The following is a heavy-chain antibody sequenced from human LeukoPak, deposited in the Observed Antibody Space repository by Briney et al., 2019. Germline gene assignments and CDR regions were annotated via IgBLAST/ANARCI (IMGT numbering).Heavy chain of an antibody. D-gene: IGHD2-2*01. Sequence: GXSIXXTTYYWXXXXQPXXXXXXWIXXXYYSGSTYYNPSLKSRVTISVDTSKNQFSLKLSSVTAADTAVYYCARRGQGYCSSTSCYPWFDPWGQGTLVTVSS. CDR1: GXSIXXTTYY. CDR3: ARRGQGYCSSTSCYPWFDP. V-gene: IGHV4-39*01. J-gene: IGHJ5*02. CDR2: XYYSGST.